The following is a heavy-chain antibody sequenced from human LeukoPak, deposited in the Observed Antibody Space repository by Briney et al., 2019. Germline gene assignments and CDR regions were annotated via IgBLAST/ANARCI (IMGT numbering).Heavy chain of an antibody. V-gene: IGHV4-39*07. CDR2: IYYSGST. CDR1: GGSISSSSYY. Sequence: SETLSLTCTVSGGSISSSSYYWGWIRQPPGKGLEWIGSIYYSGSTYYNPSPKSRVTISVDTSKNQFSLKLSSVTAADTTVYYCARADGGYAPFDYWGQGTLVTVSS. D-gene: IGHD5-12*01. J-gene: IGHJ4*02. CDR3: ARADGGYAPFDY.